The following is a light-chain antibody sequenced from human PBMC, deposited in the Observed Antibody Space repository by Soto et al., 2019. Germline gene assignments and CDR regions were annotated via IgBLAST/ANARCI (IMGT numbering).Light chain of an antibody. CDR3: QQYDDTLVT. V-gene: IGKV1-33*01. J-gene: IGKJ4*01. CDR2: DAS. CDR1: QDIANY. Sequence: DIQMTQSPSSVSASVGDRVTITCQASQDIANYLNWYQQKPGKAPKLLIYDASNLEEGVPFRFSGSGVGSYFTFTISNLRPEDIATYYCQQYDDTLVTFGGGTKVEIK.